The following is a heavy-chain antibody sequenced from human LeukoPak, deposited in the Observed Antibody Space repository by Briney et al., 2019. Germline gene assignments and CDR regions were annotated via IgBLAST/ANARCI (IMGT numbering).Heavy chain of an antibody. D-gene: IGHD1-20*01. J-gene: IGHJ4*02. Sequence: SETLSLTCTVSGGSIRTSYWSWIRQPPGKGLEWIGYMYFSGSTKYNPSLKSRVTISVDMSKNQFSLKLSSVTAADTAVYYCARAYHWNGFDYWGQGTLVTVSS. V-gene: IGHV4-59*01. CDR1: GGSIRTSY. CDR3: ARAYHWNGFDY. CDR2: MYFSGST.